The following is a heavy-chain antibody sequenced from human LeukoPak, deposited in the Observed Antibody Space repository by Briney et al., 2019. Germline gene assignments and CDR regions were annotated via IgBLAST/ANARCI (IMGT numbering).Heavy chain of an antibody. CDR3: VRALNGDKDY. CDR2: MNSDGSVT. D-gene: IGHD7-27*01. CDR1: GFTFSSSW. Sequence: AGGSLRLSCAASGFTFSSSWMNWVRQAPGKGLVWVSRMNSDGSVTNYADSAEGRFTISRDNAKNTLYLQMNSLRAEDTAVYYCVRALNGDKDYWGQGTLVTVSS. J-gene: IGHJ4*02. V-gene: IGHV3-74*01.